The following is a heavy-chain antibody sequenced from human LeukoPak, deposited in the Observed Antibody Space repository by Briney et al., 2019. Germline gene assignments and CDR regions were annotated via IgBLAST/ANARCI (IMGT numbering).Heavy chain of an antibody. V-gene: IGHV1-69*05. CDR1: GGTFSSYA. J-gene: IGHJ4*02. CDR3: ARDTSDTAMGH. Sequence: SVKVSCKASGGTFSSYAISWVRQAPGQELEWMGRIIPIFGTANYAQKFQGRVTITTDESTSTAYMELSSLRSEDTAVYYCARDTSDTAMGHWGQGTLVTVSS. D-gene: IGHD5-18*01. CDR2: IIPIFGTA.